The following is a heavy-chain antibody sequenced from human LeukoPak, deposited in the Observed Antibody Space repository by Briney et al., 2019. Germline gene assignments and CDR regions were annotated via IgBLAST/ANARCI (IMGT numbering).Heavy chain of an antibody. Sequence: PGGSLRLSCAASGFTFSNYAMNWVRQAPGGGLEWVSSISTTTYYADSVKGRFTISRDTSKNTLYLQMSSLRAGDTAVYYCAKGLSGHNFGLDYWGRGTLVTVSS. CDR3: AKGLSGHNFGLDY. D-gene: IGHD5-18*01. CDR2: ISTTT. J-gene: IGHJ4*02. CDR1: GFTFSNYA. V-gene: IGHV3-23*01.